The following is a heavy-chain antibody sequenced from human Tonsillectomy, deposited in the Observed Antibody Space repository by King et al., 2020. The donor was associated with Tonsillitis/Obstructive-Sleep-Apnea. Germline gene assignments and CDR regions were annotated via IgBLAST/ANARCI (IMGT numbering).Heavy chain of an antibody. V-gene: IGHV3-33*01. CDR1: GFTFSSYG. CDR2: IWYDGSNK. J-gene: IGHJ3*02. D-gene: IGHD6-19*01. Sequence: VQLVESGGGVVQPGRSLRLSCAASGFTFSSYGMHWVRQAPGKGLEWVAVIWYDGSNKYYADSVKGRFTISRDNSKNTLYLQMNSLRAGDTAVYYCARGHSSGWYRGGHAFDIWGQGTMVTVSS. CDR3: ARGHSSGWYRGGHAFDI.